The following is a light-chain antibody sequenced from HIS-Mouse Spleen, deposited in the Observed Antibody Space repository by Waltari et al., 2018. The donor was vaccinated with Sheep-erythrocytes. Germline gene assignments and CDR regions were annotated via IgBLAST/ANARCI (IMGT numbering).Light chain of an antibody. Sequence: SYVLTQPPSVSVAPGQTARITCGGNNIGSKSVHWYQQKPGQAPVLVVYDDSDRPSGIPGRFSGSNSGNTATLTSSRVEAGDEADYYCQVWDSSSDHPYVFGTGTKVTVL. CDR1: NIGSKS. J-gene: IGLJ1*01. CDR2: DDS. V-gene: IGLV3-21*02. CDR3: QVWDSSSDHPYV.